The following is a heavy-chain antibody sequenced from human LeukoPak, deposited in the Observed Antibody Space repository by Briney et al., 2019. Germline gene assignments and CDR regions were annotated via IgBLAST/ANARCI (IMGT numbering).Heavy chain of an antibody. CDR1: GFTFSSYG. D-gene: IGHD3-22*01. V-gene: IGHV3-23*01. Sequence: GGSLRLSCAASGFTFSSYGMSWVRQAPGKGLEWVSAISGSGGSTYYADSVKGRFTISRDNSKNTLYLQMNSLRAEDTAVYYCAKPQEYYYDSSGYPFDAFDIWGQGTMVTVSS. CDR2: ISGSGGST. J-gene: IGHJ3*02. CDR3: AKPQEYYYDSSGYPFDAFDI.